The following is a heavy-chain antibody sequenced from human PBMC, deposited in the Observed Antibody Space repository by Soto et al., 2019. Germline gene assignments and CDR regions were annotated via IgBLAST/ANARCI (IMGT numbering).Heavy chain of an antibody. D-gene: IGHD2-15*01. CDR2: ISWNSGSI. Sequence: EVQLVESGGGLVQPGRSLRLSCAASGFTFDDYAMHWVRQAPGKGLEWVSGISWNSGSIGYADSVKGRFTISRDNAKNSLYLQMNSLRAEDTALYYCAKGPTVCSGGSCYSPYFDYWGQGTLVTVSS. CDR3: AKGPTVCSGGSCYSPYFDY. J-gene: IGHJ4*02. V-gene: IGHV3-9*01. CDR1: GFTFDDYA.